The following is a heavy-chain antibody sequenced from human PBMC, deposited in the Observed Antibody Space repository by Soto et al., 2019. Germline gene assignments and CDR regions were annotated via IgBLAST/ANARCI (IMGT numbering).Heavy chain of an antibody. CDR2: INPSGGST. CDR1: AYTFTSYY. J-gene: IGHJ6*02. D-gene: IGHD5-12*01. CDR3: ARDIGDGYLYYYGMDV. V-gene: IGHV1-46*01. Sequence: ASVKVSCKASAYTFTSYYMHWVRQAPGQGLEWMGIINPSGGSTSYAQKFQGRVTMTRDTSTSTVYMELSSLRSEDTAVYYCARDIGDGYLYYYGMDVWGQGTTVTVSS.